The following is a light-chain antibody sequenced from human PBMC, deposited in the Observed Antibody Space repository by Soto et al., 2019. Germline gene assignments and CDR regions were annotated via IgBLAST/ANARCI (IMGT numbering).Light chain of an antibody. J-gene: IGLJ2*01. CDR2: DVS. CDR3: CSYAGSFVV. Sequence: QSVLTQPRSVSGSPGQSVTISCTGTSSDVGGYNYVSWYQQHPGKAPKLMIYDVSKRPSGVPDRFSGSKSGNTASLTISGLQAEDEADYYCCSYAGSFVVFGGGTKLPS. V-gene: IGLV2-11*01. CDR1: SSDVGGYNY.